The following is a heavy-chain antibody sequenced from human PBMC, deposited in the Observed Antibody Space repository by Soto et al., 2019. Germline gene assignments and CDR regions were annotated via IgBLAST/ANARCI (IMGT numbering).Heavy chain of an antibody. J-gene: IGHJ5*02. V-gene: IGHV5-51*01. Sequence: GESLKISCKGSGYSFTSYWIGWVRQMPGKGLEWMGIIYPGDSDTRYSPSFQGQVTISADKSIGTAYLQWSSLKASDTAMYYCARQVSSSWYGHPKYNWFDPWGQGTLVTVSS. CDR2: IYPGDSDT. D-gene: IGHD6-13*01. CDR1: GYSFTSYW. CDR3: ARQVSSSWYGHPKYNWFDP.